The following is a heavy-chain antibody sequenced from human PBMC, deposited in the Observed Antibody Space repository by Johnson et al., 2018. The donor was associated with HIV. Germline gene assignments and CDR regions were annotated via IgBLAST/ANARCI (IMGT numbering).Heavy chain of an antibody. CDR1: GFTFSSYA. V-gene: IGHV3-30*04. J-gene: IGHJ3*02. Sequence: QVQLVESGGGLVQPGRSLRLSCAASGFTFSSYAMHWVRQAPGKGLEWVAVISYDGSNKYYADSVKGRFTISRDNSKKTLYLRMNSLRAEDTAVYYCARDNEVTNAFDIWGQGTMVTVSS. D-gene: IGHD4-11*01. CDR2: ISYDGSNK. CDR3: ARDNEVTNAFDI.